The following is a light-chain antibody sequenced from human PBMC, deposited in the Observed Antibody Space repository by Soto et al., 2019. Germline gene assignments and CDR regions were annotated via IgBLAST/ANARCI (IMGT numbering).Light chain of an antibody. CDR1: QSIIRY. Sequence: DIQMTQSPSSLSASVGDSVTITCRASQSIIRYLNWYQQKPGKAPKLLIYGTSSLQSGVPSRFSGSGSGTDFTLTISTLQPEDFATYYCQQYENLPTFGQGTRLEIK. CDR2: GTS. J-gene: IGKJ5*01. V-gene: IGKV1-39*01. CDR3: QQYENLPT.